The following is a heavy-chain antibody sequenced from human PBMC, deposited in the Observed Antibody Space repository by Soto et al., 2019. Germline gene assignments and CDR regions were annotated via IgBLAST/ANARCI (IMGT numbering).Heavy chain of an antibody. CDR2: MHANTGLT. CDR3: ARYIFGQGFIS. D-gene: IGHD3-10*01. Sequence: QVQLVQSGAEVKKPGASVKVSCKASGSTFSTLDLNWVRQAPGQGLDWMGWMHANTGLTGHAQKFQGRLSMTRDTSTSTASMELSSLRADDTAVYYCARYIFGQGFISWGQGTLVTVSS. CDR1: GSTFSTLD. J-gene: IGHJ4*02. V-gene: IGHV1-8*01.